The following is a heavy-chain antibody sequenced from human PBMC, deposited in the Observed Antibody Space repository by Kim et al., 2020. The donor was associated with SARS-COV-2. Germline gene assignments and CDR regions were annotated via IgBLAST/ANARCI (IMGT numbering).Heavy chain of an antibody. Sequence: SETLSLTCAVYGGSFSGYYWSWIRQPPGKGLEWIGEINHSGSTNYNPSLKSRVTISVDTSKNQFSLKLSSVTAADTAVYYCARDSRGRYSYGYYGFWFDPWGQGTLVTVSS. CDR3: ARDSRGRYSYGYYGFWFDP. CDR1: GGSFSGYY. V-gene: IGHV4-34*01. CDR2: INHSGST. J-gene: IGHJ5*02. D-gene: IGHD5-18*01.